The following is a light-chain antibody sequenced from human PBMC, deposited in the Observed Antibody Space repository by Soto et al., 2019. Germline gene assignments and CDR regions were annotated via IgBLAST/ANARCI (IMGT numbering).Light chain of an antibody. CDR2: GAS. Sequence: EIVMTQCPATLSVSPGERATLSCRASQSVSSNLAWYQQKPGQAPRLLIYGASTRETGIPARFSGSGSGTEFTLTISSLQAEDVAVYYCQQYYSDPRTFGQGTKVDIK. J-gene: IGKJ1*01. CDR1: QSVSSN. CDR3: QQYYSDPRT. V-gene: IGKV3-15*01.